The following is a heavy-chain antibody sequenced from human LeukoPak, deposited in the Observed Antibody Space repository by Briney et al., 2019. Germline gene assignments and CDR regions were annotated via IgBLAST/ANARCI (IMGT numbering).Heavy chain of an antibody. D-gene: IGHD4-17*01. J-gene: IGHJ6*02. V-gene: IGHV1-2*02. Sequence: ASVKVSCKASGYTFTGYYVHWVRQAPGQGLEWMGWINPNSGGTNYAQKFQGRVTMTRDTSISTAYMELSRLRSDDTAVYYCARGYGDYQYQIYYYYGMDVWGQGTTVTVSS. CDR1: GYTFTGYY. CDR3: ARGYGDYQYQIYYYYGMDV. CDR2: INPNSGGT.